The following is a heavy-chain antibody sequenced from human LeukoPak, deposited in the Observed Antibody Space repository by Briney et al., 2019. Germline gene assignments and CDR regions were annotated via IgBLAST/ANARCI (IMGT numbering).Heavy chain of an antibody. CDR1: GYTFTSYD. V-gene: IGHV1-8*01. J-gene: IGHJ4*02. Sequence: ASVKVSCKASGYTFTSYDINWVRQASGQGLEWMGWINPNSGNAGFTQKFQGRVTVTRSTSISTAYMELSSLTSDDTAVYYCARTSTGTRGGYDVWGQGTLVTVSS. D-gene: IGHD1-1*01. CDR3: ARTSTGTRGGYDV. CDR2: INPNSGNA.